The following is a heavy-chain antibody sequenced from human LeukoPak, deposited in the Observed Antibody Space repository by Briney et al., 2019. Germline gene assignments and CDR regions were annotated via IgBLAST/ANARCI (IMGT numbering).Heavy chain of an antibody. V-gene: IGHV4-38-2*02. CDR3: ARDKAGPADY. CDR1: GYSISSGYY. CDR2: IYHSGST. Sequence: SETLSLTCAVSGYSISSGYYWGWIRQPPGKGLEWIGCIYHSGSTYYNPSLKSRVTISVDTSKNQFPLKLSSVTAADTAVYYCARDKAGPADYWGQGTLVTVSS. D-gene: IGHD6-19*01. J-gene: IGHJ4*02.